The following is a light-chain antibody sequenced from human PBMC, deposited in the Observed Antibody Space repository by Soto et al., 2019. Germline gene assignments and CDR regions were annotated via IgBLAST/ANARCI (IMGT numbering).Light chain of an antibody. CDR1: SSNIGAGYD. CDR2: RNT. Sequence: QSALTQSPSVSGAPGQRVTISCTGSSSNIGAGYDVHWYQQLPGAAPKLLIYRNTNRPSGVPDRFSGSKSGTSASLAITGLQAEDESDYYCQSYDSNLSSWVFGGGTKVTVL. V-gene: IGLV1-40*01. CDR3: QSYDSNLSSWV. J-gene: IGLJ3*02.